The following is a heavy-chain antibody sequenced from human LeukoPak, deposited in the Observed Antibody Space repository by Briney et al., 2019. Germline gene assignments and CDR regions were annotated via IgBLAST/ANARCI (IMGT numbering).Heavy chain of an antibody. V-gene: IGHV3-23*01. D-gene: IGHD4-17*01. CDR1: GFNFSPFA. CDR3: ANSEDDYGDYNFDY. Sequence: GGSLRLSCEASGFNFSPFAMIWVRQPPGKGLEGVSSIFPSGGEIHYADSVKGRFTISRDNSKNTLYLQMNSLRAEDTAVYYCANSEDDYGDYNFDYWGQGTLVTVSS. CDR2: IFPSGGEI. J-gene: IGHJ4*02.